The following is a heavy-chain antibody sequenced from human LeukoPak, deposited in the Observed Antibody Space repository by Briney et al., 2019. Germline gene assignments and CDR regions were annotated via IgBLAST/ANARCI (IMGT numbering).Heavy chain of an antibody. CDR3: AKAGSIRFDY. J-gene: IGHJ4*02. Sequence: PAGGSLRLSCAASGFTFSSYGMSWVRQAPGKGLEWVSGITGSGSGGRTYYADSVKGRFTISRDNSKNTMYLQMSSLRAEDTAVYYCAKAGSIRFDYWGQGALVTVSS. D-gene: IGHD1-26*01. CDR1: GFTFSSYG. V-gene: IGHV3-23*01. CDR2: ITGSGSGGRT.